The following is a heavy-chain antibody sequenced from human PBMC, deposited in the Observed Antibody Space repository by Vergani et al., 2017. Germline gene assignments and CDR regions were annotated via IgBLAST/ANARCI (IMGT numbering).Heavy chain of an antibody. CDR2: TSHSGGAK. CDR1: GFSFSSYA. CDR3: ARVGSTTTVVTPGGNYYYYGMDV. D-gene: IGHD4-23*01. Sequence: EVALLESGGGLVQPGGSLRLSCAASGFSFSSYAMTWLRQTPGKGLEWVSTTSHSGGAKYYADSVKGRFTISRDNSKNTLYVQMNSLRVEDTAVYYCARVGSTTTVVTPGGNYYYYGMDVWGQGTTVTVSS. V-gene: IGHV3-23*01. J-gene: IGHJ6*02.